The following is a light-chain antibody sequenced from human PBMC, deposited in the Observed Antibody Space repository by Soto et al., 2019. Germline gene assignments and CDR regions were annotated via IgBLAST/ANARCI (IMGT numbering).Light chain of an antibody. Sequence: QSALTQPASVSGSPGQSITISCTGTSRDVGGYNYVSWYQQHPGKAPKLVIYEVSDRPSGVSIRFSGSKSGNTASLTISGRQAEDEADYYCSSYTSTSTLKLFGGGTKVTVL. CDR2: EVS. J-gene: IGLJ2*01. CDR3: SSYTSTSTLKL. V-gene: IGLV2-14*03. CDR1: SRDVGGYNY.